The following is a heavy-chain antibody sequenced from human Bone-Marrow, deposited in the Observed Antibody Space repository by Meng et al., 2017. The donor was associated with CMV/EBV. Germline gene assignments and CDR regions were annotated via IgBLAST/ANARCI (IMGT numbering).Heavy chain of an antibody. D-gene: IGHD2-8*01. V-gene: IGHV1-2*02. CDR3: ASGVLMAGGINWFDP. Sequence: ASVKVSCKASGYTFTGYYMHWVRQAPGQGLEWMGWINPNSGGTNYAQKFQGRVTMTRDTSRSTAYMELSRLRSDDTAVYYCASGVLMAGGINWFDPWGQGTLVTVSS. J-gene: IGHJ5*02. CDR2: INPNSGGT. CDR1: GYTFTGYY.